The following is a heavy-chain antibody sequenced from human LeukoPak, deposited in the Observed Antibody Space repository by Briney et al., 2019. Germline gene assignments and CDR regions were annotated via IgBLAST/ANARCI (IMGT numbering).Heavy chain of an antibody. D-gene: IGHD5-12*01. Sequence: PSETLSLVCAVCGGSISSSNWWSWVRQPPGKGLEWIGEIYHSGSTNYNPSLKSRVTISVDKSKNQFSLKLSSVTAADTAVYYCARAYSGHLRFDPWGQGTLVTVSS. J-gene: IGHJ5*02. CDR3: ARAYSGHLRFDP. CDR2: IYHSGST. V-gene: IGHV4-4*02. CDR1: GGSISSSNW.